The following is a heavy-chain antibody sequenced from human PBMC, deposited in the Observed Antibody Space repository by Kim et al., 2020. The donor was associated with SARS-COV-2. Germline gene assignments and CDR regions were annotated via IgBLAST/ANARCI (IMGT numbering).Heavy chain of an antibody. CDR3: ARGSGKGQYDFHGMDF. Sequence: SETLSLNCTVSGGSFSSYFLNWIRQPPGKGLEWIGNIYYSGCTNYNPSLKSRVTIAIDTSKNQLSLKLSSVTAADTAPYYCARGSGKGQYDFHGMDFW. D-gene: IGHD3-10*01. CDR2: IYYSGCT. CDR1: GGSFSSYF. V-gene: IGHV4-59*01. J-gene: IGHJ6*03.